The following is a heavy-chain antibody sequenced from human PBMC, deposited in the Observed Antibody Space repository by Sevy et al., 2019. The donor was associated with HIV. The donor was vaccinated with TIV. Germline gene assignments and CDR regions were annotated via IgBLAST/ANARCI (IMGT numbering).Heavy chain of an antibody. Sequence: GGSLRLSCSASGFTFSSYAMHWVRQAPGKGLEYVSAISSNGGSTYYADSVKGRFTISRDNSKNKRYLQMSSLRAEDTAGYYCVKGGLTIFGVVIPGDAFDIWGQGTMVTVSS. CDR1: GFTFSSYA. CDR2: ISSNGGST. J-gene: IGHJ3*02. D-gene: IGHD3-3*01. V-gene: IGHV3-64D*06. CDR3: VKGGLTIFGVVIPGDAFDI.